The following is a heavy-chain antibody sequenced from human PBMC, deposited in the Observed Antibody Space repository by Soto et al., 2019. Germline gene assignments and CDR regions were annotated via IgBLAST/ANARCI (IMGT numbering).Heavy chain of an antibody. V-gene: IGHV1-2*02. CDR1: GYPFTTYY. Sequence: ASVKVSCKVSGYPFTTYYIHWVRQAPGQGLEWMGWIDPRSGGTVYEQRFQGRVTMTRDTSISTVYMDLSGLTSDDTALYYCATDDYGIFPYWGQGSLVTVSS. J-gene: IGHJ4*02. CDR2: IDPRSGGT. CDR3: ATDDYGIFPY. D-gene: IGHD3-10*01.